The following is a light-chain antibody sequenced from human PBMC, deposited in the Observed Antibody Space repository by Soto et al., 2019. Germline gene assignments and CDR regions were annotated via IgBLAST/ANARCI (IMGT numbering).Light chain of an antibody. CDR3: QQDNSFPLT. CDR1: QSLSSH. Sequence: DIQMTQSPSSVSASIGDRVTITCRASQSLSSHLAWYQQKAGKAPKLLIYRVSNLQSGVRSRFSGSESGTEFTLTISTLQPEDFATYYCQQDNSFPLTFGQGTRLEIK. V-gene: IGKV1-12*01. J-gene: IGKJ5*01. CDR2: RVS.